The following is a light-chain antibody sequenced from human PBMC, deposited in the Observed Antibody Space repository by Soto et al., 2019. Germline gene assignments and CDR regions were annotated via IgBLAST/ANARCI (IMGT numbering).Light chain of an antibody. Sequence: EIVLTQSPATLSLSPGDRATLACRASQSVRTFLAWYQQKPGQAPRLLIYDASNRATGVPARFSGSGSGTDFTLTISSLEPEDFAVYFCQQRSNWPPITFGQGTKVDIK. V-gene: IGKV3-11*01. J-gene: IGKJ1*01. CDR3: QQRSNWPPIT. CDR2: DAS. CDR1: QSVRTF.